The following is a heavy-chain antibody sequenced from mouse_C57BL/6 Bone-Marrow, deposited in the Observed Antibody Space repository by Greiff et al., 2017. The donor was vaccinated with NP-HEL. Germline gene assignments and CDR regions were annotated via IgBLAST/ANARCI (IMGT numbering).Heavy chain of an antibody. CDR3: ARGPLSTMVTYWYFDV. CDR1: GFTFSDYG. D-gene: IGHD2-2*01. J-gene: IGHJ1*03. V-gene: IGHV5-17*01. Sequence: EVQLVESGGGLVKPGGSLKLSCAASGFTFSDYGMHWVRQAPEKGLEWVAYISSGSSTIYYADTVKGRFTIARDNAKNTLFLQMTSLRSEDTAMYYCARGPLSTMVTYWYFDVWGTGTTVTVSS. CDR2: ISSGSSTI.